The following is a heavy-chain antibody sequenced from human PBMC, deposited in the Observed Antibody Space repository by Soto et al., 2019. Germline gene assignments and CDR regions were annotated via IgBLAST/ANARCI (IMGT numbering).Heavy chain of an antibody. CDR1: GGSVNSGNYY. D-gene: IGHD1-1*01. J-gene: IGHJ3*02. CDR3: ARVERGTATTVVDAFDI. V-gene: IGHV4-34*01. Sequence: QVQLQQWGAGLLKPSETLSLTCAVFGGSVNSGNYYWSWIRQPPGKGLEWIGEMSHSGGTHFNPSLESRVTISVDTSKNQFSLKMRSVTAADTAVYYCARVERGTATTVVDAFDIWGPGTMVTVSS. CDR2: MSHSGGT.